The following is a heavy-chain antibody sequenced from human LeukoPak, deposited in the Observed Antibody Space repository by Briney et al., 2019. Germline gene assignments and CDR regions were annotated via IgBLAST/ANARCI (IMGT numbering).Heavy chain of an antibody. D-gene: IGHD3-3*01. Sequence: PSETLSLTCTVSGGSISSYSWSWIRQPPGKGLEWIGYIYHSGSTYYNPSLKSRVTISVDRSKNQFSLKLSSVTAADTAVYYCARVNDFWSGLTDYWGQGTLVTVSS. V-gene: IGHV4-30-2*01. CDR1: GGSISSYS. CDR3: ARVNDFWSGLTDY. J-gene: IGHJ4*02. CDR2: IYHSGST.